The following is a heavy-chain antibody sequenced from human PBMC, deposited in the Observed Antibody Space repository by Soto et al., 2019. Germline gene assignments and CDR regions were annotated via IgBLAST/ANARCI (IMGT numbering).Heavy chain of an antibody. CDR3: AKGDNLGPKTGYAFDP. V-gene: IGHV6-1*01. CDR1: GDSVSSNTAS. CDR2: TYSRSKWYN. Sequence: SQTLSLTCAISGDSVSSNTASWNWVRQSPSRGLEWLGRTYSRSKWYNDYAVSVKSRIIINPDTSKNQFSLQLNSVTPEDTAVYYCAKGDNLGPKTGYAFDPWGQRHLVTVSS. D-gene: IGHD5-12*01. J-gene: IGHJ5*02.